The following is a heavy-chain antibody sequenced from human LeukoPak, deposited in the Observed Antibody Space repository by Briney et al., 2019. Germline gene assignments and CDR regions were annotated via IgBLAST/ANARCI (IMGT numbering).Heavy chain of an antibody. Sequence: GGSLRLSCAASGFTFSRYAMSWVRQAPGKGLEWISAISGSGGSTYYADPAKGRFTISRNNSKNTLYLQMNILRAADTAVYYCARWGYSSSWYYFDYWGQGTLVTVSS. CDR1: GFTFSRYA. V-gene: IGHV3-23*01. CDR2: ISGSGGST. D-gene: IGHD6-13*01. J-gene: IGHJ4*02. CDR3: ARWGYSSSWYYFDY.